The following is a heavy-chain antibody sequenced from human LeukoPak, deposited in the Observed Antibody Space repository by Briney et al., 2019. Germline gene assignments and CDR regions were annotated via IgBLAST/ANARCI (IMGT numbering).Heavy chain of an antibody. Sequence: PGGSLRLSCAASGFTFSSYAMSWVRQAPGKGLEWVSAISGSGGSTYYADSVKGRFTISRDNSKNTLYLQMNSLRAEDTAVYYCAKVANYDILTGYYNWGYYFDYWGQGTLVTVSS. D-gene: IGHD3-9*01. V-gene: IGHV3-23*01. CDR1: GFTFSSYA. J-gene: IGHJ4*02. CDR2: ISGSGGST. CDR3: AKVANYDILTGYYNWGYYFDY.